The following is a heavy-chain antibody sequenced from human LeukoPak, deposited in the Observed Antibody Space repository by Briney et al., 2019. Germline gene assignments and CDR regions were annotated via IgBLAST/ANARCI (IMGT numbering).Heavy chain of an antibody. V-gene: IGHV1-3*01. CDR1: GYTFTSYA. D-gene: IGHD5-12*01. J-gene: IGHJ4*02. CDR3: ARDGAASGYDLDY. Sequence: ASVKVSCKASGYTFTSYAMHWVRQAPGQRLEWMGWINAGNGNTKYSQKFQGRVTITRDTSASTAYMELSSLRSEDTAVYYCARDGAASGYDLDYWGQGTLVTVSS. CDR2: INAGNGNT.